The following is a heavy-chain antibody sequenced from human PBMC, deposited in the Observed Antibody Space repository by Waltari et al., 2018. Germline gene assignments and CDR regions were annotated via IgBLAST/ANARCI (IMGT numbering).Heavy chain of an antibody. CDR1: GGSIRSGGYY. CDR2: IYYSGST. J-gene: IGHJ2*01. D-gene: IGHD3-3*01. V-gene: IGHV4-31*03. Sequence: QVQLQESGPGLVKPSQTLSLTCTVSGGSIRSGGYYWSWIRQHPGKGLEWIGYIYYSGSTYYNPSLKSRVTISVDTSKNQFSLKLSSVTAADTAVYYCARDRREGDFWSGRYFDLWGRGTLVTVSS. CDR3: ARDRREGDFWSGRYFDL.